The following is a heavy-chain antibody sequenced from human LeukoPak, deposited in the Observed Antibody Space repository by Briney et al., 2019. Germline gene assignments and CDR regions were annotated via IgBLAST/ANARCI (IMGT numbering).Heavy chain of an antibody. CDR3: ARVEASGYDYGAFDY. CDR2: IGSSGSTV. J-gene: IGHJ4*02. Sequence: GGSLRLSCAASGFTFSTYEMNWVRQAPGKGLEWVSYIGSSGSTVYYADSVKGRFTISRDNAKNSLYLQMNSLRAEDTAVYYCARVEASGYDYGAFDYWGQGTLVTVSS. V-gene: IGHV3-48*03. D-gene: IGHD5-12*01. CDR1: GFTFSTYE.